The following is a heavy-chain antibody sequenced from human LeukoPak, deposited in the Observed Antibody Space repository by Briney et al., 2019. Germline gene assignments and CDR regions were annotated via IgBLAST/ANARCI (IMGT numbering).Heavy chain of an antibody. CDR3: ARDSGIYYGFDAFDI. CDR2: ISSSSSYI. CDR1: GFTFSSYS. Sequence: GGSLRLSCAASGFTFSSYSMNWVRQAPGKGLEWVSSISSSSSYIYYADSVKGRFTISRDNAKNSLYLQMNSLRAEDTAVYYCARDSGIYYGFDAFDIWGQGTMVTVSS. J-gene: IGHJ3*02. V-gene: IGHV3-21*01. D-gene: IGHD1-26*01.